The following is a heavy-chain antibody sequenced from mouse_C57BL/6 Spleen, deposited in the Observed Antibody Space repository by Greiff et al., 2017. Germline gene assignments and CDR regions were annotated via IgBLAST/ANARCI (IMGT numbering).Heavy chain of an antibody. CDR1: GFTFSSYA. CDR2: ISSGGDYI. J-gene: IGHJ4*01. V-gene: IGHV5-9-1*02. CDR3: TREGSYYAMDY. D-gene: IGHD1-1*02. Sequence: EVKLVESGEGLVKPGGSLKLSCAASGFTFSSYAMSWVRQTPEKRLEWVAYISSGGDYIYYADTVKGRFTISRDNARNTLYLQMSSLKSEDTAMXYCTREGSYYAMDYWGQGTSVTVSS.